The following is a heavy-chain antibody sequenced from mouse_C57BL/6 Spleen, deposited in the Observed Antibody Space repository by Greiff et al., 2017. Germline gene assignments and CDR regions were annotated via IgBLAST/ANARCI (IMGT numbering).Heavy chain of an antibody. J-gene: IGHJ3*01. D-gene: IGHD1-1*01. Sequence: QVQLKQSGPGLVQPSQSLSITCTVSGFSLTSYGVHWVRQSPGKGLEWLGVIWRGGSTDYNAAFMSRLSITKDNSKSQVFFKMNSLQADDTAIYYCAKPKRNYGSSPWFAYWGQGTLVTVSA. CDR3: AKPKRNYGSSPWFAY. CDR2: IWRGGST. CDR1: GFSLTSYG. V-gene: IGHV2-5*01.